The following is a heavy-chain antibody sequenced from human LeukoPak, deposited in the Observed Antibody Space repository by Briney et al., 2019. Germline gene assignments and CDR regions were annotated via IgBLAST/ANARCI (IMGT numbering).Heavy chain of an antibody. D-gene: IGHD3-10*01. V-gene: IGHV3-64*01. CDR3: ARGASDGSGWPYYYSYMDV. CDR2: ISSTGGST. CDR1: GFTFSNYA. Sequence: PGGSLTLSCAASGFTFSNYAMHWVRQAPGKGLEYVSAISSTGGSTYYANSVKGRFTISRDNSKNTLYLQMGSLRIEDMAVYYCARGASDGSGWPYYYSYMDVWGQGTTVTISS. J-gene: IGHJ6*03.